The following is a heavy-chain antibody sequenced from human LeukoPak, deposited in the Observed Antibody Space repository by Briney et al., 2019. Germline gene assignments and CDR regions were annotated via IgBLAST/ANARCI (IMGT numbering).Heavy chain of an antibody. CDR1: GFTFSSYE. V-gene: IGHV3-48*03. D-gene: IGHD6-13*01. Sequence: GGSLRLSCAASGFTFSSYEMNWVRQAPGKGLEWVSKISSSGSSIYYEDSVKGRFTISRDNAKNSLYLQMNSLRDEETAVYYCARRSSSSWFKPFDLWGQGTMVTVSS. CDR3: ARRSSSSWFKPFDL. J-gene: IGHJ3*01. CDR2: ISSSGSSI.